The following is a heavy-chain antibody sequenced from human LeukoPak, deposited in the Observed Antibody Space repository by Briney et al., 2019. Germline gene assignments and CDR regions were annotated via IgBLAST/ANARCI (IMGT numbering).Heavy chain of an antibody. J-gene: IGHJ5*02. D-gene: IGHD2-2*01. Sequence: SETLSLTCTVSGGSISSYYWSWIRQPPGKGLEWIGGIYYSGSTYYNPSLKSRVTISVDTSKNQFSLKLSSVTAADTAVYYCARVRRLGYCSSTSCYADWFDPWGQGTLVTVSS. V-gene: IGHV4-59*05. CDR3: ARVRRLGYCSSTSCYADWFDP. CDR2: IYYSGST. CDR1: GGSISSYY.